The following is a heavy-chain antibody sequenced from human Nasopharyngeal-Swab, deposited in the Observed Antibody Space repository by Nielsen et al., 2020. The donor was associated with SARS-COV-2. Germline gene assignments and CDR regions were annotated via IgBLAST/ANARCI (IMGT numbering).Heavy chain of an antibody. J-gene: IGHJ6*02. CDR3: ARVGGSSWRHYYYYYGMDV. D-gene: IGHD6-13*01. CDR1: GGSISSYY. CDR2: IYYSGST. V-gene: IGHV4-59*01. Sequence: SETLSLTCTVSGGSISSYYWSWIRQPPGKGLEWIGYIYYSGSTNYNPSLKSRVTISVDTSKNQFSLKLSSVTAPDTAVYYCARVGGSSWRHYYYYYGMDVWGQGTTVTVSS.